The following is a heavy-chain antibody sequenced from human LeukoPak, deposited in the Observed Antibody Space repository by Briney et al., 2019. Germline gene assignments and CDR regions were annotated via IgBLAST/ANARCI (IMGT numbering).Heavy chain of an antibody. Sequence: PGGSLRLSCAASGFTFSSYSMNWVRQAPGKGLEWVAVISYDGSNKYYADSVKGRFTISRDNSKNTLYLQMNSLRAEDTAVYYCARTYYYDSSGYHFDYWGQGTLVTVSS. D-gene: IGHD3-22*01. J-gene: IGHJ4*02. CDR2: ISYDGSNK. CDR1: GFTFSSYS. V-gene: IGHV3-30*03. CDR3: ARTYYYDSSGYHFDY.